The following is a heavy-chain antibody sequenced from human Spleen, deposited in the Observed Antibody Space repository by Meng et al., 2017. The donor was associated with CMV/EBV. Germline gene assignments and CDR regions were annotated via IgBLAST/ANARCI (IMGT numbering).Heavy chain of an antibody. V-gene: IGHV4-59*02. CDR1: GDSVSSYD. Sequence: SETLSLTCTVSGDSVSSYDWSWIRQPPGKGLEWIGCLYSSGNTNYNPSLKSRVTISVDTSKNQFSLKLSSVTAADTAVYYCARIEVLRFLEWSLGGGEWFDPWGQGTLVTVSS. CDR3: ARIEVLRFLEWSLGGGEWFDP. J-gene: IGHJ5*02. CDR2: LYSSGNT. D-gene: IGHD3-3*01.